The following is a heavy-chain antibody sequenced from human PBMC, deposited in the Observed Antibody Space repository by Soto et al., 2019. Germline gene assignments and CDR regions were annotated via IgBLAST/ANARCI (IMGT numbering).Heavy chain of an antibody. CDR1: GYTFTGYY. V-gene: IGHV1-2*02. CDR3: AQTSYYYDSSGSEGDFDI. CDR2: INPNSGGT. Sequence: GPSVKVSCKSSGYTFTGYYMHWVRQAPGQGLEWMGWINPNSGGTNYAQKFQGRVTMTRDTSISTAYMELSRLRSDDTAVYYCAQTSYYYDSSGSEGDFDIWGKGTMV. J-gene: IGHJ3*02. D-gene: IGHD3-22*01.